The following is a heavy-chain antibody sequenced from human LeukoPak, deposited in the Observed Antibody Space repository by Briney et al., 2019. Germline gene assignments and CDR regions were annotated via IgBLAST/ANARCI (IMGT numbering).Heavy chain of an antibody. D-gene: IGHD2-2*02. CDR2: INHSGST. Sequence: SETLSLTCAVYGGSFSGYYWSWIRQPPGKGLEWIGEINHSGSTNYNPSLKSRVTISVDTSKNQFSLKLSSVTAADTAVYYCAGESRKHCSSTSCYRLYFDYWGQGTLVTVSS. J-gene: IGHJ4*02. CDR3: AGESRKHCSSTSCYRLYFDY. V-gene: IGHV4-34*01. CDR1: GGSFSGYY.